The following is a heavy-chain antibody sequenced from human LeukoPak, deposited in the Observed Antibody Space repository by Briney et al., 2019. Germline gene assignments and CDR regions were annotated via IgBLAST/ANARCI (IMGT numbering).Heavy chain of an antibody. V-gene: IGHV3-7*01. CDR1: GFTFSSHW. J-gene: IGHJ4*02. D-gene: IGHD5-18*01. CDR2: IKKDGSEK. CDR3: ARDLSGIAGYTYGRGIDY. Sequence: GGSLRLSCAASGFTFSSHWMSWVRQAPGKGLEWVANIKKDGSEKYYVDAVKGRFTISRDNAKTSLYLQMNSLRAEDTAVYYCARDLSGIAGYTYGRGIDYWGQGTLVAVSS.